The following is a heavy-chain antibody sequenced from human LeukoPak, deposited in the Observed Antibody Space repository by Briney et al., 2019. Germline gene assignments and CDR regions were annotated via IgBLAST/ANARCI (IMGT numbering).Heavy chain of an antibody. D-gene: IGHD3-22*01. J-gene: IGHJ3*02. CDR3: AREVTYYDSSGYYSPAFDI. CDR2: IDYSGST. Sequence: ASQTLSLTCTVSGGSISSGDYYWRWIRQPPGKGLEWIGYIDYSGSTYYNPSLKSRVIISVDTSKNQFSLKLSSVTAADTAGYYCAREVTYYDSSGYYSPAFDIWGQGTMVTVSS. CDR1: GGSISSGDYY. V-gene: IGHV4-30-4*08.